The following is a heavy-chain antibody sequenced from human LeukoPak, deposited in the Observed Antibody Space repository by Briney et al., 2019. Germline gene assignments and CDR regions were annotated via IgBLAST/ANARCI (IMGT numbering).Heavy chain of an antibody. V-gene: IGHV3-48*01. Sequence: GGSLRLSCAASGFTFSSYSMNWVRQAPGKGLEWVSYISSSSSTIYYADSVKGRFTISRDNAKNSLYLQMNSLRAEDTAVYYCARSALDYRNHWFDFWGQGTLVTVSS. J-gene: IGHJ5*01. D-gene: IGHD4-11*01. CDR3: ARSALDYRNHWFDF. CDR1: GFTFSSYS. CDR2: ISSSSSTI.